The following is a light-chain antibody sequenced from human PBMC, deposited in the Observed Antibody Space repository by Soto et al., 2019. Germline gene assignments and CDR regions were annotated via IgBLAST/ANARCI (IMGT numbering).Light chain of an antibody. CDR3: QQYSTYST. CDR1: QTISSS. Sequence: DIQMTQSPSTLSGSVGDRVTITCRASQTISSSLAWYQQKPGKAPKLLIYDASNLESGVPSIFSGSGSGTEFTLTISSLPPDDFATYYCQQYSTYSTFGQGTKVDIK. V-gene: IGKV1-5*01. J-gene: IGKJ1*01. CDR2: DAS.